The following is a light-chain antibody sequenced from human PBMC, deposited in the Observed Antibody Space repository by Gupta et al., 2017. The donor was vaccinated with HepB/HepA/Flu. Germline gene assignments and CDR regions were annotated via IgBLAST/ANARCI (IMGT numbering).Light chain of an antibody. Sequence: QSVLTQPPSASGPPGQRVTVSCSGSSSNIGSNVVNWYQQFAGTAPKLLIYMNNQRPSGVPDRFSASKSGTSASLAISSLQSEDEADYYCAAWDDSLNGNVFGTGTKVTVL. CDR2: MNN. J-gene: IGLJ1*01. V-gene: IGLV1-44*01. CDR3: AAWDDSLNGNV. CDR1: SSNIGSNV.